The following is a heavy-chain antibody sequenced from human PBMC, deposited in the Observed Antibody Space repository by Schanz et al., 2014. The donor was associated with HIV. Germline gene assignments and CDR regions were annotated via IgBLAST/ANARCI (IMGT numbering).Heavy chain of an antibody. CDR3: ARGRREVTMIVVYWFDP. CDR2: IIPIFGTA. Sequence: QVHLVQSGAEVKTPGTSVKVSCKASGGTFNNYTVTWVRQAPGQGLEWMGGIIPIFGTAKYAQKFQGRVTITADESTTTAYMELSSLTSEDTAVYYCARGRREVTMIVVYWFDPWGQGTLVTVSS. D-gene: IGHD3-22*01. CDR1: GGTFNNYT. J-gene: IGHJ5*02. V-gene: IGHV1-69*01.